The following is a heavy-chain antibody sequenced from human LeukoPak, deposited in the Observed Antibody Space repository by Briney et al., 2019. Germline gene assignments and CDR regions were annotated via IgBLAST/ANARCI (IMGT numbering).Heavy chain of an antibody. V-gene: IGHV1-18*01. Sequence: ASVKVSCKASGYTFTNYGISWVRQASGQGREWMGWISGYNGNTNYAQKLQGRVTMTTDTSTSTAYMELRSLRSDDTAVYYCARDPDVVVTANWYFDLWGRGTLVTVSS. D-gene: IGHD2-21*02. J-gene: IGHJ2*01. CDR1: GYTFTNYG. CDR3: ARDPDVVVTANWYFDL. CDR2: ISGYNGNT.